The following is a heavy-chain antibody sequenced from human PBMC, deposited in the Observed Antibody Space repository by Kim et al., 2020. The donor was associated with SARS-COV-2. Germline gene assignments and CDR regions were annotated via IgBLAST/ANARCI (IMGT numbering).Heavy chain of an antibody. Sequence: SETLSLTCTVSGGSISSSSYYWGWIRQPPGKGLEWIGSIYYSGSTYYNPSLKSRVTISVDTSKNQFSLKLSSVTAADTAVYYCARQGAPSDYVDTAMDSNYYYYGMDVWGQGTTVTVSS. CDR3: ARQGAPSDYVDTAMDSNYYYYGMDV. CDR1: GGSISSSSYY. CDR2: IYYSGST. D-gene: IGHD5-18*01. J-gene: IGHJ6*02. V-gene: IGHV4-39*01.